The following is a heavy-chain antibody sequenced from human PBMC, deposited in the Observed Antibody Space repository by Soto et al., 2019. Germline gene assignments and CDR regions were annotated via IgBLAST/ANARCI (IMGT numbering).Heavy chain of an antibody. CDR1: GGSFSGYY. V-gene: IGHV4-34*01. J-gene: IGHJ4*02. Sequence: SETLSLTCAVYGGSFSGYYWSWIRQPPGKGLEWIGEINHSGSTNYNPSLKSRVTISVDTSKNQFSLKLSSVTAADTAVYYCARGRRLSYYGSGSYYLYFDYWGQGTLVTVSS. CDR3: ARGRRLSYYGSGSYYLYFDY. D-gene: IGHD3-10*01. CDR2: INHSGST.